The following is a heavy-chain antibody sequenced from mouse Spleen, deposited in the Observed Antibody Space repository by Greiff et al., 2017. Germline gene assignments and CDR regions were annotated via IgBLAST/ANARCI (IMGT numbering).Heavy chain of an antibody. D-gene: IGHD1-1*01. V-gene: IGHV5-9-2*01. CDR1: GFTFSSYG. J-gene: IGHJ2*01. Sequence: EVMLVESGGGLVKPGGSLKLSCAASGFTFSSYGMSWVRQTPEKRLEWVATISGGGSYTYYPDSVKGRFTISRDNAKNNLYLQMSSLRSEDTALYYCARAGHYYGSSSYYFDYWGQGTTLTVSS. CDR3: ARAGHYYGSSSYYFDY. CDR2: ISGGGSYT.